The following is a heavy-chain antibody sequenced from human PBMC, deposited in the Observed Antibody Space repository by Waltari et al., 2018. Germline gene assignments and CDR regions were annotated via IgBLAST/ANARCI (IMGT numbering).Heavy chain of an antibody. CDR1: GYTFTSYA. J-gene: IGHJ3*02. CDR3: ASSVTTGSDAFDI. D-gene: IGHD4-4*01. V-gene: IGHV1-8*03. CDR2: MNPNSGNT. Sequence: QVQLVQSGAEVQMPGAPVKVSCKPSGYTFTSYAINWVRQATGQGLEWMGWMNPNSGNTGYAQKFQGRVTITRNTSISTAYMELSSLRSEDTAVYYCASSVTTGSDAFDIWGQGTMVTVSS.